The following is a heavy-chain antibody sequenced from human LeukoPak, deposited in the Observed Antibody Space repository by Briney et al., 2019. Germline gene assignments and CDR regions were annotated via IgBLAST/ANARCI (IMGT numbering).Heavy chain of an antibody. CDR3: ARGRGYRYVY. V-gene: IGHV4-59*01. CDR1: GGSISTYY. D-gene: IGHD5-12*01. Sequence: PSETLSLTCTVSGGSISTYYWSWMRQPPGKGLEGIGNVYDSGSTTSNPSLKSRVTISVDTSKNQFSLKLSSVTAADTAVYYCARGRGYRYVYWGQGTLVTVSS. CDR2: VYDSGST. J-gene: IGHJ4*02.